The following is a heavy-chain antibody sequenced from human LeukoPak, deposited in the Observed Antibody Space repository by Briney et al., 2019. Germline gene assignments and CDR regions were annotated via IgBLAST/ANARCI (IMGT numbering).Heavy chain of an antibody. CDR3: ARGRQEVSMIVVVMTAVSYYLDV. Sequence: SETLSLTCAVYGGSFSGYYWTWIRDPPGKGLEWIGEINPSGRISYNPSLKSQLTISVDASKNQFSLNLRSLTAADTAVYYCARGRQEVSMIVVVMTAVSYYLDVWGKGTTVTVS. J-gene: IGHJ6*03. D-gene: IGHD3-22*01. CDR2: INPSGRI. CDR1: GGSFSGYY. V-gene: IGHV4-34*01.